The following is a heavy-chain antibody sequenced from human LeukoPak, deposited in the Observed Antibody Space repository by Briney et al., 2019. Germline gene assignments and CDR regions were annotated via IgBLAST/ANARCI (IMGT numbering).Heavy chain of an antibody. CDR2: IRSDATTT. CDR3: ARDNSYGSDV. J-gene: IGHJ6*02. V-gene: IGHV3-74*01. Sequence: QPGGSLRLSCAASGFTFSPYWMHWVRQAPGKGLVWVSHIRSDATTTTYADSVKGRFTISRDNAKNTLYLQMNSLRAEDTAVYHCARDNSYGSDVWGQGTTVSVSS. CDR1: GFTFSPYW.